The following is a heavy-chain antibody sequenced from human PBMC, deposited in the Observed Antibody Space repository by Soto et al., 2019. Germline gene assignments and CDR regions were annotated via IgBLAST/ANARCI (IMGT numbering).Heavy chain of an antibody. V-gene: IGHV4-4*07. CDR3: ASLQNNWFDP. CDR1: GGSISSNY. Sequence: PSETLSLTCTVFGGSISSNYWTWIRQTAGKGLEWIGRIYMSGSTNYNPSLKSRVTMSMDTSNNQFSLNLRFVTAADTAVYYCASLQNNWFDPWGQGTLVTVSS. J-gene: IGHJ5*02. CDR2: IYMSGST.